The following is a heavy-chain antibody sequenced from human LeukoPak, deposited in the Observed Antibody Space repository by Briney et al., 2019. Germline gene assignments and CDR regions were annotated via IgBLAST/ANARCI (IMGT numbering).Heavy chain of an antibody. V-gene: IGHV3-30*18. CDR3: AKDLDIVVVTGAFDI. J-gene: IGHJ3*02. D-gene: IGHD2-21*02. Sequence: GGSLRLSCAASGFTFSSYGMHWVRQAPGKGLEWVALISYDGSNKYYADSVKGRFTISRDNSKNTLYLQMNCLRAEDTAVYYCAKDLDIVVVTGAFDIWGQGTMVTVSS. CDR1: GFTFSSYG. CDR2: ISYDGSNK.